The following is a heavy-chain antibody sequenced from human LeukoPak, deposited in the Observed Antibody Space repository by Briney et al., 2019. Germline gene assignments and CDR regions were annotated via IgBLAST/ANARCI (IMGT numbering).Heavy chain of an antibody. CDR2: ISSSSSSYI. J-gene: IGHJ4*02. CDR3: ARVDRYSGSYFDY. CDR1: GFTFSSYS. Sequence: GGSLRLSCAASGFTFSSYSMNWVRQAPGKGLEWVSSISSSSSSYIYYADSVKGRFTISRDNAKNSLYLQMNSLRAEDTAVYYCARVDRYSGSYFDYWGQGTLVTVSS. V-gene: IGHV3-21*01. D-gene: IGHD1-26*01.